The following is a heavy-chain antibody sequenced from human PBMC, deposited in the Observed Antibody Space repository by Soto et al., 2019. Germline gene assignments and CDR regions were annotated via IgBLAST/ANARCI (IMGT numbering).Heavy chain of an antibody. V-gene: IGHV1-69*13. D-gene: IGHD5-12*01. J-gene: IGHJ6*02. CDR1: GGTFSSYA. CDR3: ARSEWLRLRRYYYCGMDV. Sequence: SVKVSCKASGGTFSSYAISWVRQAPGQGLEWMGGIIPIFGTANYAQKFQGRVTITADESTSTAYMELSSLRSEDTAVYYCARSEWLRLRRYYYCGMDVWGQGTTVTVSS. CDR2: IIPIFGTA.